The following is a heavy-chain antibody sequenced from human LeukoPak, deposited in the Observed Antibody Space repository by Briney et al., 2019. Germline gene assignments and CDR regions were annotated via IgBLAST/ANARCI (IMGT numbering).Heavy chain of an antibody. Sequence: GGSLRLSCAASGFTVSSNYMSWVRQAPGKGLEWVSIIYSGGTTYHADSVKGRFTISRDNSKNTLYLQMNSLRADDTAVYYCARDTVTTRDYYYGMDVWGQGTTVTVSS. J-gene: IGHJ6*02. CDR1: GFTVSSNY. CDR3: ARDTVTTRDYYYGMDV. D-gene: IGHD4-17*01. V-gene: IGHV3-53*01. CDR2: IYSGGTT.